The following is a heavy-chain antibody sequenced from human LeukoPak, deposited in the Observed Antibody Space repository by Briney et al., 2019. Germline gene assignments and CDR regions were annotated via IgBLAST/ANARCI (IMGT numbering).Heavy chain of an antibody. V-gene: IGHV1-18*01. CDR2: ISAYNGNT. CDR3: ARDSPVTYYDFWSGYYDY. J-gene: IGHJ4*02. Sequence: ASVKVSCKASGYTFTSYGISWVRQAPGQGLEWMGWISAYNGNTNYAQKLQGRVTMTTDTSTSTAYMELRSLRSDDTAVYYCARDSPVTYYDFWSGYYDYWGQGTLVTVSS. D-gene: IGHD3-3*01. CDR1: GYTFTSYG.